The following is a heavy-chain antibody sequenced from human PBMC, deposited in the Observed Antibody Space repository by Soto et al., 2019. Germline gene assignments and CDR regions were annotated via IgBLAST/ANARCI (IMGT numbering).Heavy chain of an antibody. D-gene: IGHD5-18*01. J-gene: IGHJ4*02. CDR2: ISATGGSY. V-gene: IGHV3-23*01. CDR1: GFTFTSYA. Sequence: EVQLLESGGGLVQPGGSLRLSCAASGFTFTSYATAWVRQVPGKGLEWVSTISATGGSYYYAGSVKGRFTITRDNSKSTVYLQMNSLRDEDTALYYCAKDRGYSYGYGFDYWGKGTVVTVSS. CDR3: AKDRGYSYGYGFDY.